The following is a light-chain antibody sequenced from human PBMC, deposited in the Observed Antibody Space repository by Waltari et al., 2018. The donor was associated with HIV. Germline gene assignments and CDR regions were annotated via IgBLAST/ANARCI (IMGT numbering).Light chain of an antibody. V-gene: IGLV1-47*02. J-gene: IGLJ3*02. CDR2: TYS. CDR1: RSNIGFNS. Sequence: QSVLTQSPSASGTPGQRVTISCSGSRSNIGFNSVYWFQQPPGAAPKLLIYTYSQRPSGVPDRFSGSRSGTSASLAIRGLRSEDEADYYCASWDDSLSAWIFGGGTKLTVL. CDR3: ASWDDSLSAWI.